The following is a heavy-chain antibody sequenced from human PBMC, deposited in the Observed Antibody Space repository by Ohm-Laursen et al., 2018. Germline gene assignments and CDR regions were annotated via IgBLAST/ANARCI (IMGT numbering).Heavy chain of an antibody. J-gene: IGHJ6*02. CDR3: ARGSGFFKLDV. V-gene: IGHV4-34*01. D-gene: IGHD6-19*01. CDR1: GESSSGYF. CDR2: INQSGST. Sequence: SQTLSLTCTVNGESSSGYFWNWIRQPPGKGLEWIGEINQSGSTKYNPSLKRRVTLSADSSNSQFSLRLTSVTAADTATYYCARGSGFFKLDVWGQGTTVTVPS.